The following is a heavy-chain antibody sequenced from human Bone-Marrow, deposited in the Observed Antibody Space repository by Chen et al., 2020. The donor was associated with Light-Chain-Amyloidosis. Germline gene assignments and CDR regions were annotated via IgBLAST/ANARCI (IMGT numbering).Heavy chain of an antibody. CDR1: GDSLSNYY. CDR2: IYASGST. CDR3: ARGYSSAWYREFFKS. J-gene: IGHJ5*02. D-gene: IGHD6-19*01. Sequence: VQLKESGPGLVKPSETLSLTCTVSGDSLSNYYFSWIRQSAGKGLEWIGRIYASGSTNYNPSLERRVTMSIDTSKNQFSLKLTSMTAADTAIYYCARGYSSAWYREFFKSWCQGTLVAVSS. V-gene: IGHV4-4*07.